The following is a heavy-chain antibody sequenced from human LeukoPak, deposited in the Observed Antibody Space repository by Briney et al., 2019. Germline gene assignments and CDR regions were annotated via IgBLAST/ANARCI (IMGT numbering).Heavy chain of an antibody. J-gene: IGHJ4*02. CDR1: GYSFTNYW. CDR3: ARPPHGSGNYYNFDY. CDR2: IYPGDSDT. Sequence: GESLKISCKGSGYSFTNYWVGWVRQMPGKGLEWMGIIYPGDSDTRYSPSFQGQVTISADRSINTAYLQWSSLKASDTAMYYCARPPHGSGNYYNFDYWGQGTLVTVSS. V-gene: IGHV5-51*01. D-gene: IGHD3-10*01.